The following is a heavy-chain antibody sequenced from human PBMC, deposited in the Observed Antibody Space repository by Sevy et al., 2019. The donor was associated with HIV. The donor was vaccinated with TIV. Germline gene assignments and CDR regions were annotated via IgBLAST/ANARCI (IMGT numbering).Heavy chain of an antibody. J-gene: IGHJ4*02. CDR2: SRGSSNYI. V-gene: IGHV3-21*06. D-gene: IGHD1-26*01. Sequence: VGSLRLSCVASGFTFITYNMNWVRRAPGKVLEWVSCSRGSSNYIDYAESLKGRFIVARDNAKDTLYLLMNSLRADDTALYYCARGPPDGSYDYFDYWGQGTLVTVSS. CDR1: GFTFITYN. CDR3: ARGPPDGSYDYFDY.